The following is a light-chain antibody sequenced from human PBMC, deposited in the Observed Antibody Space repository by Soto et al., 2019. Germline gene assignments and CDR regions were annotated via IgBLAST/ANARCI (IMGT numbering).Light chain of an antibody. V-gene: IGKV1-33*01. Sequence: DIQMTQSPSSLSASVGDRVTITCQASQDISNYLNWYQQKPGKAPKLLIYDASNLETGVPSRLSGSGSGTVFTFTIRRLQPEDVATYYCQQYENLPTFGQGTRLEIK. J-gene: IGKJ5*01. CDR2: DAS. CDR1: QDISNY. CDR3: QQYENLPT.